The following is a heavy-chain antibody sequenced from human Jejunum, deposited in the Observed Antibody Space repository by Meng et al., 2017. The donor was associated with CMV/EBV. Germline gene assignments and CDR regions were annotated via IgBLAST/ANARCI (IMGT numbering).Heavy chain of an antibody. CDR3: ARRWDGDYPFEY. D-gene: IGHD4-17*01. CDR1: GGSGNKNYW. V-gene: IGHV4-4*02. Sequence: WDVFGGSGNKNYWWNWVHQTPGKGLEWIGEVYHSGSTNYNPSLKSRVTISVDKSNNQFSLKVNSVTAADTAIYYCARRWDGDYPFEYWGQGILVTVSS. CDR2: VYHSGST. J-gene: IGHJ4*02.